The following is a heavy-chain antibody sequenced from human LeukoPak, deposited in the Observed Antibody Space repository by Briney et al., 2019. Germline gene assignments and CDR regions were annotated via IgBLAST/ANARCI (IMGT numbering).Heavy chain of an antibody. D-gene: IGHD2-2*01. Sequence: GGSLRLSCAASGFTFSSCSMNWVRQAPGKGLEWVSSISSSSSYIYYADSVKGRFTISRDNAKNSLYLQMNSLRVEDTAVYYCAKDDTSSPHYWGQGTLVTVSS. CDR2: ISSSSSYI. J-gene: IGHJ4*02. CDR3: AKDDTSSPHY. CDR1: GFTFSSCS. V-gene: IGHV3-21*01.